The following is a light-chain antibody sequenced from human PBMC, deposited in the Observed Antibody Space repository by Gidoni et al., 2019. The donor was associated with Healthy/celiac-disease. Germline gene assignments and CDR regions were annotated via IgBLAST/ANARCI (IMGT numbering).Light chain of an antibody. V-gene: IGKV1-9*01. CDR3: QQLNSYPHKWT. CDR1: QGISSY. Sequence: DIQLTQSPSFLSASVGDRVTITFRASQGISSYLAWYQQKPGKAPKLLIYAASTLQSGVPSRFRGSGAGTEFTLTISSLQPEDFATYYCQQLNSYPHKWTFGQGTKVEIK. CDR2: AAS. J-gene: IGKJ1*01.